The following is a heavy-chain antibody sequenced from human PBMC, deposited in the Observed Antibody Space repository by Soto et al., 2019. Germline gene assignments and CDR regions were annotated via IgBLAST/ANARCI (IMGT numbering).Heavy chain of an antibody. D-gene: IGHD3-22*01. Sequence: GASVKVSCKASVYTFTGYYMHWVRQAPGQGLEWMGWINPNSGGTNYAQKFQGWVTMTRDTSISTAYMELSRLRSDDTAVYYCARTGNYYDSSGYLNDAFDIWGQGTMVTVSS. CDR3: ARTGNYYDSSGYLNDAFDI. J-gene: IGHJ3*02. CDR2: INPNSGGT. V-gene: IGHV1-2*04. CDR1: VYTFTGYY.